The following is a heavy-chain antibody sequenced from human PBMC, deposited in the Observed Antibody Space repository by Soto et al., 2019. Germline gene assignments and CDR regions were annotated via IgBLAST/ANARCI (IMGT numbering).Heavy chain of an antibody. CDR1: GFTFSSYG. J-gene: IGHJ1*01. V-gene: IGHV3-30*18. CDR2: ISYDGSNK. D-gene: IGHD5-12*01. Sequence: GGSLRLSCAASGFTFSSYGMHWVRQAPGKGLEWVAVISYDGSNKYYADSVKGRFTISRDNSKNTLYLQMNSLRAEDTAVYYCAKDGDNGRATMLAEYFQHWGQGTLVTVSS. CDR3: AKDGDNGRATMLAEYFQH.